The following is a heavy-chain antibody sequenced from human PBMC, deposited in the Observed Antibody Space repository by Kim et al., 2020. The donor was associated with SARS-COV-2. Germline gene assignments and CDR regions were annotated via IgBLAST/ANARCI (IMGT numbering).Heavy chain of an antibody. CDR1: GGSFSGYY. V-gene: IGHV4-34*01. D-gene: IGHD3-3*01. Sequence: SETLSLTCAVYGGSFSGYYWSWIRQPPGKGLEWIGEINHSGSTNYNPSLKSRVTISVDTSKNQFSLKLSSVTAADTAVYYCARGLRYYDFWSGDDYWGQGTLVTVSS. J-gene: IGHJ4*02. CDR2: INHSGST. CDR3: ARGLRYYDFWSGDDY.